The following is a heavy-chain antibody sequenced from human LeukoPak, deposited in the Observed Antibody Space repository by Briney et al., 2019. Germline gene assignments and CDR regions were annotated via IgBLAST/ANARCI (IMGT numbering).Heavy chain of an antibody. CDR1: GFAFRSYA. V-gene: IGHV3-23*01. D-gene: IGHD2-15*01. Sequence: GGSLRLSCAASGFAFRSYAMCRVRQAPGKGPEWVSGITESGDITYYADSVQGRFIISRDNSKNTLSLQMNSLRVEDTATYYCAKYCSGVTCSGYWGQGTVVTVSS. J-gene: IGHJ4*02. CDR2: ITESGDIT. CDR3: AKYCSGVTCSGY.